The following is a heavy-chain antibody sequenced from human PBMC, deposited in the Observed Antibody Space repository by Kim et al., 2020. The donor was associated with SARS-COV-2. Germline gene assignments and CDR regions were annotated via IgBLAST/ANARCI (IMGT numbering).Heavy chain of an antibody. CDR3: ARRGSGHGLDV. Sequence: KTGYSQKLQDRVTLTRDTFASTVYMELSSLMSEDTAVYYCARRGSGHGLDVWGQGTTVTVSS. D-gene: IGHD6-25*01. CDR2: KT. J-gene: IGHJ6*02. V-gene: IGHV1-3*01.